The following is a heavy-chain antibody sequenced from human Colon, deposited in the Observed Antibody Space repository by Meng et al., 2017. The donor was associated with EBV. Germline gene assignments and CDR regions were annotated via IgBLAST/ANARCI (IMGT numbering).Heavy chain of an antibody. V-gene: IGHV1-69*10. Sequence: QVQLCQVMGEVKRPGSSVKAACKTSVGSFSTYTFSWVRQAPGLGLEWMGGLIPVLNKAKSAPRFQDRVTFTADETTTTAYMELSSLTFEDTAVYFCARGRGNQPLFDFWGQGTLVTVSS. CDR1: VGSFSTYT. J-gene: IGHJ4*02. CDR2: LIPVLNKA. D-gene: IGHD2/OR15-2a*01. CDR3: ARGRGNQPLFDF.